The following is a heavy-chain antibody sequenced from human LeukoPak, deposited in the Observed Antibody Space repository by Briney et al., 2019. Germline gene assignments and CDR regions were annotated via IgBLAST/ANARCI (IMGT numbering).Heavy chain of an antibody. J-gene: IGHJ6*03. CDR3: ARARLEFMVRGVIPLWYMDV. D-gene: IGHD3-10*01. V-gene: IGHV1-69*13. CDR2: NIPIFGTA. CDR1: GGTFSSYA. Sequence: ASVKVSCKASGGTFSSYAISWVRQAPGQGLEWMGGNIPIFGTANYAQRFQGRVTITADESTSTAYMELSSLRSEDTAVYYCARARLEFMVRGVIPLWYMDVWGKGTTVTVSS.